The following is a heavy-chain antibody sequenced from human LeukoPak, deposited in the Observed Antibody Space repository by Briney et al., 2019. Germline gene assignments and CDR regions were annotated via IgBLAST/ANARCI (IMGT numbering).Heavy chain of an antibody. CDR1: GFTFSNYE. Sequence: GGSLRLSCAASGFTFSNYEMNWVRQAPGRGLEWVSYISSGGSLMYYADSVKGRFTISRDNANDSLYLRMNSLRVEDTAIYYCAKDSRLLRGVVTTAFDSWGQGTLVTVSS. V-gene: IGHV3-48*03. D-gene: IGHD3-3*01. CDR2: ISSGGSLM. CDR3: AKDSRLLRGVVTTAFDS. J-gene: IGHJ4*02.